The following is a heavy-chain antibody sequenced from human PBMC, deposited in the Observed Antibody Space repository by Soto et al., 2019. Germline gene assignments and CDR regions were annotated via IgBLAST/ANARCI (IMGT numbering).Heavy chain of an antibody. J-gene: IGHJ5*02. D-gene: IGHD2-15*01. CDR1: GRSITSYY. V-gene: IGHV4-59*08. Sequence: PETLSLTCTVSGRSITSYYWSWTRQSPGKGLEWIGYIYYSGSTKYNPSLKSRVTISVDTSKDQFSLKLSSVTAADTAVYYCVNGGCSGGSCYPWISWFDPWGQGTLVTVS. CDR3: VNGGCSGGSCYPWISWFDP. CDR2: IYYSGST.